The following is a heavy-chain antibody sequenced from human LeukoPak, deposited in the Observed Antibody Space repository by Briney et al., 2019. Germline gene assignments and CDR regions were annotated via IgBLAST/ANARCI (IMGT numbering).Heavy chain of an antibody. Sequence: GGSLRLSCAASGFTFSSYAMSWVRQAPGKGLEWVSAISAGSSTYYADSVKGRFTISRDNSKNTLYLQMNSLRAEDTAVYYCAKVYPYYYDSSAGRNSFDIWGQGTMVTVSS. J-gene: IGHJ3*02. CDR1: GFTFSSYA. D-gene: IGHD3-22*01. V-gene: IGHV3-23*01. CDR2: ISAGSST. CDR3: AKVYPYYYDSSAGRNSFDI.